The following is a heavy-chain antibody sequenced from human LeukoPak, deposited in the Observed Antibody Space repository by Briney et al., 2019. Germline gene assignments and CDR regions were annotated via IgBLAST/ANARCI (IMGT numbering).Heavy chain of an antibody. Sequence: ASVKVSCKASGYTFTSYGISWVRQAPGQGPEWMGWIHPNSGGTNYAQKFQGWVTMTRDTSISTAYVDLSRLTSDDTAIYYCARGLINGHDFDYWGQGTLVTVSS. CDR1: GYTFTSYG. J-gene: IGHJ4*02. D-gene: IGHD1-20*01. CDR3: ARGLINGHDFDY. CDR2: IHPNSGGT. V-gene: IGHV1-2*04.